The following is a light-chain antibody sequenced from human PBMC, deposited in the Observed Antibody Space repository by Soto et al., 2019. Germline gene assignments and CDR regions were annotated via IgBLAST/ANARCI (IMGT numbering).Light chain of an antibody. CDR1: QSVSSN. V-gene: IGKV3-15*01. Sequence: EIVMTQSPATLSVSPGESATLSCRASQSVSSNLAWYQQKPGQAPRLLIYGASTRATGIPARFSGSGSGTEFTLTISSLQSEDFAVYYCQQYDNWPPVTFGQGTRLEIK. CDR2: GAS. J-gene: IGKJ5*01. CDR3: QQYDNWPPVT.